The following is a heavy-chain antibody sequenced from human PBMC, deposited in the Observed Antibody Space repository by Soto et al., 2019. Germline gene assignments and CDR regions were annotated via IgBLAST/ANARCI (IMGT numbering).Heavy chain of an antibody. J-gene: IGHJ4*02. Sequence: GGSLRLSCAPSGFTFSDYYMSWIRQAPGKGLEWVSYISSSSSYTNYADSVKGRFTISRDNAKNSLYLQMNSLRAEDTAVYYCARGGARGYSGYSDYWGQGTLVTVSS. V-gene: IGHV3-11*06. CDR1: GFTFSDYY. CDR3: ARGGARGYSGYSDY. D-gene: IGHD5-12*01. CDR2: ISSSSSYT.